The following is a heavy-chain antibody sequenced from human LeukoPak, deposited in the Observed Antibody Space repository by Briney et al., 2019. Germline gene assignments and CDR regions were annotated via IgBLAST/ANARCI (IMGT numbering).Heavy chain of an antibody. CDR2: ISYEGSNK. J-gene: IGHJ4*02. V-gene: IGHV3-30*18. Sequence: GGSLRLSCAASGFTFSSYGMRRVRQAPGKGLEWGAVISYEGSNKYYEDSVKGRSTISRDNSTNTLYLQMNSLRAEDTAVYYCAKELYYYGSAGATFFDYWGQGTLVTVSS. D-gene: IGHD3-10*01. CDR1: GFTFSSYG. CDR3: AKELYYYGSAGATFFDY.